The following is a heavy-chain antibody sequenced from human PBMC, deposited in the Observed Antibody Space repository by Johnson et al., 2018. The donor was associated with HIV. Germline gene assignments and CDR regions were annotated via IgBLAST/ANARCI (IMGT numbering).Heavy chain of an antibody. V-gene: IGHV3-33*01. D-gene: IGHD1-14*01. J-gene: IGHJ3*02. Sequence: QVQLVESGGGVVQPGRSLRLSCAASGFTFSSYGMHWVRQAPGKGLEWVAVIWYDGSNKYYADSVKGRFTISRDNSKNTLYLQMNSLRAEDTAVYYCARDITPHKEGDAFDIWGQGTMVTVSS. CDR3: ARDITPHKEGDAFDI. CDR1: GFTFSSYG. CDR2: IWYDGSNK.